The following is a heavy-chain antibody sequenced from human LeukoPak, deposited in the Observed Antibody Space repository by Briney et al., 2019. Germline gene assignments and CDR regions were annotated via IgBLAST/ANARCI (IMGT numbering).Heavy chain of an antibody. CDR1: GFTFTNYA. CDR3: AKSRYYDTLTGSCDY. CDR2: ISGSGSST. D-gene: IGHD3-9*01. Sequence: GGSLRLSCAASGFTFTNYAMSWVRQAPGKGLEWVSAISGSGSSTYYADSVKGRFTISRDNSKNTLYLQMNSLRAEDTAFYYCAKSRYYDTLTGSCDYWGQGTLVTVSS. V-gene: IGHV3-23*01. J-gene: IGHJ4*02.